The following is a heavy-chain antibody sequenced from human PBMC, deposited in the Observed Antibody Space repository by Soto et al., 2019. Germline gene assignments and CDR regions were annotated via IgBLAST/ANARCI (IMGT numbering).Heavy chain of an antibody. CDR3: PREEAVALDY. CDR1: GFTFSSYA. CDR2: ISYDGSNK. D-gene: IGHD5-12*01. J-gene: IGHJ4*02. V-gene: IGHV3-30-3*01. Sequence: QVLLVESGGGVVQPGRSLRLSCAASGFTFSSYAMHWVRQAPGKGLEWVAVISYDGSNKYYADSVKGRFTISRDNSKNTRYLQMNSLRAEDTGVYYCPREEAVALDYWGQGTLVTVSS.